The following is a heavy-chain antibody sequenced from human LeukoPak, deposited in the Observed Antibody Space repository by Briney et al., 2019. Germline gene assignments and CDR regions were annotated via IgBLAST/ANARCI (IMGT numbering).Heavy chain of an antibody. D-gene: IGHD4-17*01. CDR2: INWNGGST. J-gene: IGHJ5*02. Sequence: GGSLRLSRAASGFTFDDYGMSWVRQAPGKGLEWVSGINWNGGSTGYADSVKGRFTISRDNAKNSLYLQTNSLRAEDTALYYCAREVQMTTVLWFDPWGQGTLVTVSS. CDR3: AREVQMTTVLWFDP. CDR1: GFTFDDYG. V-gene: IGHV3-20*04.